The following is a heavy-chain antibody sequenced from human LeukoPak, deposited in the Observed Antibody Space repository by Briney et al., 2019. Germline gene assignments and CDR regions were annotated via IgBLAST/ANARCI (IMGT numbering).Heavy chain of an antibody. CDR3: AKDFHASSGYYLDY. J-gene: IGHJ4*02. Sequence: GGSLRLSCAASGFTFSSHAMNWVRQALGKGLEWVSAISGSGGSTYYADSVKGRFTISRDNSRSMQYLQMNSLRAEDTAVYYCAKDFHASSGYYLDYWGQGTLVTVSS. CDR1: GFTFSSHA. D-gene: IGHD3-22*01. CDR2: ISGSGGST. V-gene: IGHV3-23*01.